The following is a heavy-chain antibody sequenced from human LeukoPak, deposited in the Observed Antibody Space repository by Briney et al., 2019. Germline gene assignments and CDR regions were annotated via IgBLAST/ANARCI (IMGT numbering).Heavy chain of an antibody. D-gene: IGHD2-21*01. CDR2: INSDGSST. V-gene: IGHV3-74*01. CDR3: ARVAVYCGGDACYYYFDN. Sequence: GGSLRLSCAASGFTFSSYSMNWVRQAPGEGLEWVARINSDGSSTSYADFERGRFTISRDNAKNTLYLQLHSLGVDDTAVYYCARVAVYCGGDACYYYFDNWGQGALVTVSS. CDR1: GFTFSSYS. J-gene: IGHJ4*02.